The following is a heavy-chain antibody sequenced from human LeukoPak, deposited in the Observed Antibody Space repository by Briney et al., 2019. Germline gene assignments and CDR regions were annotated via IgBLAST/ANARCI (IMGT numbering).Heavy chain of an antibody. Sequence: GGSLRLSCAASGFTFGSYNMNWVRQAPGKGLEWVASMSRGSSYIYHADSVKGRFTISRDNAKNCLALQMNSLRDEDTAVYFCARGGVAEWRPSMRYYIDVWGKGTTVTVSS. V-gene: IGHV3-21*01. CDR1: GFTFGSYN. D-gene: IGHD3-3*01. CDR2: MSRGSSYI. CDR3: ARGGVAEWRPSMRYYIDV. J-gene: IGHJ6*03.